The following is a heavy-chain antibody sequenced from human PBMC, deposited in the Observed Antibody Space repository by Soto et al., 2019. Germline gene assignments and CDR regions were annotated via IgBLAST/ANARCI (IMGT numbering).Heavy chain of an antibody. J-gene: IGHJ2*01. CDR1: GFTFSSYS. Sequence: EVQLLESGGGLIQPGGSLRRSCAASGFTFSSYSMNWVRQAPGKGLEWVSYSSSSSSTIYYADTVKGRFTISRDNAKNSLYPQMNSLRDEDTAVYYCARNPAVPVGFFDLWGRGTLVTVAS. CDR2: SSSSSSTI. V-gene: IGHV3-48*02. CDR3: ARNPAVPVGFFDL. D-gene: IGHD2-21*01.